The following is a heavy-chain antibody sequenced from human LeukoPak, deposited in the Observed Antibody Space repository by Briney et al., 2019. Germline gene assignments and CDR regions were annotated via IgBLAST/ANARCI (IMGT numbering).Heavy chain of an antibody. CDR2: IYSDGSP. J-gene: IGHJ4*02. CDR3: AKGAGYYYGSGSSSSKERFDY. V-gene: IGHV3-53*01. CDR1: GFAVSNNY. Sequence: GGSLRLSCAASGFAVSNNYMSWVRQAPGKGLEWVSVIYSDGSPYYADSVKGRFTISRDNSKNTLYVEMNSLRAEDTAVYYCAKGAGYYYGSGSSSSKERFDYWGQGTLVTVSS. D-gene: IGHD3-10*01.